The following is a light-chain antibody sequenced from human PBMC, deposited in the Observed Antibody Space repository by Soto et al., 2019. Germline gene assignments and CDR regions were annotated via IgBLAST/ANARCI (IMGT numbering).Light chain of an antibody. V-gene: IGLV2-11*01. Sequence: QSALTQPRSVSGSAGQSVTISCTGTSSDVGGYNYVSWYQQHPGKAPKLMIYDVSKRPSGVPDRFSGSKSGNTASLTISGLQAEDEADYYCCSYAGSYTLGVFGTGTKVTVL. CDR2: DVS. CDR3: CSYAGSYTLGV. J-gene: IGLJ1*01. CDR1: SSDVGGYNY.